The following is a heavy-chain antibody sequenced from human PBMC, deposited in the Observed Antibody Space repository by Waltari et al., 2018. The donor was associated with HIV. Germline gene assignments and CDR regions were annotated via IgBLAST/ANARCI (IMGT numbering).Heavy chain of an antibody. Sequence: QVQLVEPSGAVSPFGRSLIHPCAASGFTSSTYGLHSGRLGPGKGLEWVAVIWYDGSNKYYADSVKGRFTISRDNSKNTLYLQMNSLRAEDTAVYYCARDQWGAAAGTPDYWGQGTLITVSS. CDR3: ARDQWGAAAGTPDY. V-gene: IGHV3-33*01. J-gene: IGHJ4*02. CDR2: IWYDGSNK. D-gene: IGHD6-13*01. CDR1: GFTSSTYG.